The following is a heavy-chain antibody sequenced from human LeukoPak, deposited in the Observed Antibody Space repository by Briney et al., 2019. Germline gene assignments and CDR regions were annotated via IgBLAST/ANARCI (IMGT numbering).Heavy chain of an antibody. CDR1: GGSISSTSYY. CDR2: IYYSGST. CDR3: ARESRRIAVAGDY. J-gene: IGHJ4*02. V-gene: IGHV4-39*07. D-gene: IGHD6-19*01. Sequence: SETLSLTCTVSGGSISSTSYYWGWIRQPPGKGLEWIVSIYYSGSTYYNPSLKSRVTISVDTSKNQFSLKLSSVTAADTAVYYCARESRRIAVAGDYWGQGTLVTVSS.